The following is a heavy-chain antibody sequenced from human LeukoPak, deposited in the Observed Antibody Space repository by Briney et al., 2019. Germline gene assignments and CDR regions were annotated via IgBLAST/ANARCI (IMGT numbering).Heavy chain of an antibody. V-gene: IGHV1-18*01. CDR2: ISAYNGNT. CDR1: GYTFTIYG. D-gene: IGHD3-22*01. J-gene: IGHJ4*02. CDR3: AVNYYDSSGYVD. Sequence: ASVKVSCKASGYTFTIYGISWVRQAPGQGLEWMGWISAYNGNTNYAQKLQGRVTITADESTSTAYMELSSLRSEDTAVYYCAVNYYDSSGYVDWGQGTLVTVSS.